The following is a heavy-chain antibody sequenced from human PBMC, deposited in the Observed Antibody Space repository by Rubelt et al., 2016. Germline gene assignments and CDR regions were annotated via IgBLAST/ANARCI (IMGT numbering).Heavy chain of an antibody. Sequence: QVQLVQSGAEVKKPGASVKVSCKASGYTFTSYGISWVRQAPGQGLEWMGWIRAYHGNKNYAQKVQGRGNMTTDTFTSTVYKELRSLRSDDTAVYYCARDPHPVRGVIMTPTHWGQGTLVTVSS. CDR3: ARDPHPVRGVIMTPTH. CDR2: IRAYHGNK. V-gene: IGHV1-18*01. D-gene: IGHD3-10*01. J-gene: IGHJ4*02. CDR1: GYTFTSYG.